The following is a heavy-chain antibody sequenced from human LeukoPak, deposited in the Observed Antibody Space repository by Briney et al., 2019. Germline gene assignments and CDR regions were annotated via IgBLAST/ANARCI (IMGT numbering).Heavy chain of an antibody. D-gene: IGHD3-22*01. CDR1: GXTFSSYV. V-gene: IGHV3-64*01. CDR3: ARGGVYYDSSGYYAFDI. J-gene: IGHJ3*02. Sequence: GGSLRLSCAASGXTFSSYVMHWVRQAPGKGLEYVSTITSNGGRAFYANSVKGRFTISRDNSKNTLYLQMGSLRAEDMAVYYCARGGVYYDSSGYYAFDIWGQRTMVTVSS. CDR2: ITSNGGRA.